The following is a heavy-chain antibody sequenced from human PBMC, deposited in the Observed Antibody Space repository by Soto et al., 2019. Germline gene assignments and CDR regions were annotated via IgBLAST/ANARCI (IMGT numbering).Heavy chain of an antibody. CDR3: ARGGSWAYYYYYGMDV. D-gene: IGHD6-13*01. CDR2: INHSGST. Sequence: PSETLSLTCVVYGGSFSGYYWSWIRQPPGKGLKWIGEINHSGSTNYNPSLKSRVTISVDTSKNQFSLKLSSVTAADTAVYYCARGGSWAYYYYYGMDVWGQGTTVTVSS. V-gene: IGHV4-34*01. CDR1: GGSFSGYY. J-gene: IGHJ6*02.